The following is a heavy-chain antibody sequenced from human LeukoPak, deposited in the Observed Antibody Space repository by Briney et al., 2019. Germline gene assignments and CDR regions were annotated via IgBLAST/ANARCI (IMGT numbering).Heavy chain of an antibody. D-gene: IGHD4-17*01. J-gene: IGHJ4*02. CDR2: IYYSGST. CDR3: ARALTVTPFSLDY. CDR1: GGSISSYY. V-gene: IGHV4-59*01. Sequence: SETLSLTCTVSGGSISSYYWSWIRQPPGKGLEWIGYIYYSGSTNYNPSLKSRVTISVDTSKNQFSLKLSSVTAADAAVYYCARALTVTPFSLDYWGQGTLVTVSS.